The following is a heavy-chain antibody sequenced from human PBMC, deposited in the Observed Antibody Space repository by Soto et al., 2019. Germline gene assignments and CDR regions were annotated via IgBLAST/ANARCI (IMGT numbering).Heavy chain of an antibody. D-gene: IGHD3-16*02. CDR2: INLNNGKT. CDR3: ARDPPGLYQFDY. V-gene: IGHV1-18*04. Sequence: QVQLVQSGAEVKKPGASVKVSCKASGYTFTRYGISWVRQAPGQGLEWMGWINLNNGKTDYQRRLQGRVTMTTDTYTTNVYMELRNLRPDDTAMYYCARDPPGLYQFDYWGQGTLVTVSS. J-gene: IGHJ4*02. CDR1: GYTFTRYG.